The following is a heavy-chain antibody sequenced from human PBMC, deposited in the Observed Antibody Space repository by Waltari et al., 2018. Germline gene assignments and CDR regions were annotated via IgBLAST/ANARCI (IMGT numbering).Heavy chain of an antibody. J-gene: IGHJ4*02. CDR3: ARDRDVVVVGPEFGY. CDR1: GFPFRSYA. Sequence: QVQLVESGGGVVQPGKSLRLSCAASGFPFRSYASNWVRQAPGKGLEWVAVVSYDGSNKYYADSVKGRFTISRDNSKNALYVQMNSLRIEDTAIYYCARDRDVVVVGPEFGYWGQGTLVTVSS. V-gene: IGHV3-30-3*01. CDR2: VSYDGSNK. D-gene: IGHD2-15*01.